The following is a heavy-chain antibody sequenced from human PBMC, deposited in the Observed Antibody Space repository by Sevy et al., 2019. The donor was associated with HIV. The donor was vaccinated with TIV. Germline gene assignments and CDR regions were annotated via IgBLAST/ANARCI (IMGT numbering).Heavy chain of an antibody. CDR2: VYYTGGT. Sequence: SETLSLTCTVSGGSVNSDHWNWIRQPPGKGLEWIGYVYYTGGTNYNPSLKNRVTISVDRTKNQFSLKLTSVTAADTAVYYCARRNDFDIWGQGTMVTVSS. V-gene: IGHV4-59*08. J-gene: IGHJ3*02. CDR1: GGSVNSDH. CDR3: ARRNDFDI.